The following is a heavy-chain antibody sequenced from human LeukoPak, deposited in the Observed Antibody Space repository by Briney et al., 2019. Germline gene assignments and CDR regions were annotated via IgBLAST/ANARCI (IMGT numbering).Heavy chain of an antibody. V-gene: IGHV7-4-1*02. D-gene: IGHD3-22*01. CDR3: ARGPLIPKYYDSSGYPHY. Sequence: ASVKVSCKASGYTFTSYAMNWVRQAPGQGLEWMGWINTNTGNPTYAQGFTGRFVSSLDTSVSTAYLQISSLKAEDTAVYYCARGPLIPKYYDSSGYPHYWGQGTLVTVSS. J-gene: IGHJ4*02. CDR1: GYTFTSYA. CDR2: INTNTGNP.